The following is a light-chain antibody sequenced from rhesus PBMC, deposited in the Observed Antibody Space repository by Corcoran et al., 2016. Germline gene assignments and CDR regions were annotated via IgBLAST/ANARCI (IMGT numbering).Light chain of an antibody. CDR1: QRINTW. CDR3: QQYMSGPLT. Sequence: DIRMTQSPSSLSASIGDTVTINCRASQRINTWLAWYQQKPGNAPKLLLYKAFTLQSGDPSRFSGGGAGTDFTLTLTSLESEDFAIFCCQQYMSGPLTFGGGTKVELK. J-gene: IGKJ4*01. V-gene: IGKV1-22*01. CDR2: KAF.